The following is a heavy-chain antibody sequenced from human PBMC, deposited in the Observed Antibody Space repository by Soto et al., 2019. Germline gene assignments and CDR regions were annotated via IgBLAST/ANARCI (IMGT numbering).Heavy chain of an antibody. V-gene: IGHV4-4*02. CDR3: AKCRAAAGTMDY. CDR2: IYHSGST. Sequence: QVQLQESGPGLVKPSGTLSLTCAVSGGSISSSNWWSWVRQPPGKGLEWIGEIYHSGSTNYNPSLKSRXXIXVXXSKNQFSLKLSSVTAADTAVYYCAKCRAAAGTMDYWGQGTLVTVSS. CDR1: GGSISSSNW. J-gene: IGHJ4*02. D-gene: IGHD6-13*01.